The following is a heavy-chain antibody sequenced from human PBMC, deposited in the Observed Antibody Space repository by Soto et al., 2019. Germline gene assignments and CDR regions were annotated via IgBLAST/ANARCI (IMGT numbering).Heavy chain of an antibody. CDR1: VFTFTSHE. Sequence: EMQLVESVGGWVQPGGSLRRSCVASVFTFTSHEMNWVRQAPGKGPEWLSYINGGGSSIYYADSVKGRFTISRDNAKNSLYLQMNRLRGEDSAFYYCATPIEDSSSGNYYFDVWGRGTLVTVSS. V-gene: IGHV3-48*03. D-gene: IGHD6-19*01. CDR2: INGGGSSI. CDR3: ATPIEDSSSGNYYFDV. J-gene: IGHJ2*01.